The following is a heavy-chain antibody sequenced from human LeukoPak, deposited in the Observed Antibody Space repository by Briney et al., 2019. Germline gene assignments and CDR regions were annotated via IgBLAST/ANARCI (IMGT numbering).Heavy chain of an antibody. CDR2: FTPSGAST. J-gene: IGHJ4*02. D-gene: IGHD1-1*01. Sequence: ASVKVSCKASGYTFTRYYMHWVRQAPGQGRERMGIFTPSGASTIYAQMFQGRVTMTSHTSTSTVYMELSSLRSEDTAVYYCARGGSSWNDRLDPDYWGQGTLVTVSS. V-gene: IGHV1-46*01. CDR1: GYTFTRYY. CDR3: ARGGSSWNDRLDPDY.